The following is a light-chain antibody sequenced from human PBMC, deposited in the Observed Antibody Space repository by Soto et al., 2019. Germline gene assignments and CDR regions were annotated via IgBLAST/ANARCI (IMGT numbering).Light chain of an antibody. CDR2: GAS. CDR1: QSVSSNY. CDR3: QQYGTSEII. Sequence: EIVLTEPPGTLSLAPGERATLSCRASQSVSSNYLAWYQQKPVQAPRLLVYGASSRATGIPDRFSGSGSGTDFTLTISRLEPEDFAVFYCQQYGTSEIIFGQGTRLEI. V-gene: IGKV3-20*01. J-gene: IGKJ5*01.